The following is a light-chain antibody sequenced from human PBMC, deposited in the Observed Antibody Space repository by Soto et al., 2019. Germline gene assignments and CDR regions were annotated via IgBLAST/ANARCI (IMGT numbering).Light chain of an antibody. V-gene: IGLV2-8*01. Sequence: QSALTQPPSASGSPGQSVTISCTGTSSDVGGYNYVSWYQQHPGKAPKLMIYEVSKRPSGVPDRFSGSKSGNTASLTVSGLQAEDEADYCCSSYAGNKNVFGTGTKLTVL. CDR2: EVS. CDR1: SSDVGGYNY. CDR3: SSYAGNKNV. J-gene: IGLJ1*01.